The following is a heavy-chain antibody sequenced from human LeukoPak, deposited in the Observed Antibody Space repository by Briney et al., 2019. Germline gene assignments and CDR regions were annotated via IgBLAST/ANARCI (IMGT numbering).Heavy chain of an antibody. CDR3: ARGPRELFAQD. V-gene: IGHV4-4*02. J-gene: IGHJ4*02. CDR2: IYHSGST. Sequence: GSLRLSCAASGFTFSSYAMSWVRQAPGKGLEWIGEIYHSGSTNYNPSLKSRVTISVDKSKNQFSLKLSSVTAADTAVYYCARGPRELFAQDWGQGTLVTVSS. CDR1: GFTFSSYAM. D-gene: IGHD3-10*01.